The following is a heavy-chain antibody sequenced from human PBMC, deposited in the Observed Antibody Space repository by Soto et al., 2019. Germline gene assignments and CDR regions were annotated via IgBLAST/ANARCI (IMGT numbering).Heavy chain of an antibody. D-gene: IGHD3-10*01. V-gene: IGHV3-23*01. CDR3: AKLYYYGSGSYHDYYYYYMDV. Sequence: GGSLRLSCAASGFTFSSYAMSWVRQAPGKGLEWVSAISGSGGSTYYADSVKGRFTISRDNSKNTLYLQMNSLRAEDTAVYYCAKLYYYGSGSYHDYYYYYMDVWGKGTTVTVSS. J-gene: IGHJ6*03. CDR2: ISGSGGST. CDR1: GFTFSSYA.